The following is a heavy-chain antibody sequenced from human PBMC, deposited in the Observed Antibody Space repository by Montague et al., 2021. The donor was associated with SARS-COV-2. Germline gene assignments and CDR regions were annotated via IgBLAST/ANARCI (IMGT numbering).Heavy chain of an antibody. CDR3: AREIAAAPDY. Sequence: PALVKPTQTLTLTCTFSGFSLSTSGMCVSWIRQPPGKALEWLARIDWDDDKYYSTSLKTRLTISKDTSKNQVVLTMTNMDPVDAATYCCAREIAAAPDYWGQGTLVTVSS. V-gene: IGHV2-70*11. J-gene: IGHJ4*02. D-gene: IGHD6-13*01. CDR2: IDWDDDK. CDR1: GFSLSTSGMC.